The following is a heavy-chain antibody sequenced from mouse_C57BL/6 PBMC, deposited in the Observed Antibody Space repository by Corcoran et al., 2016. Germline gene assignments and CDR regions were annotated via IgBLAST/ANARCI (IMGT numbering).Heavy chain of an antibody. Sequence: EVQLQQSGPELVKPGASVKIPCKASGYTFTDYNMDWVKQSHGKSLEWIGDINPNNGGTIYNQKFKGKATLTVDKSSSTAYMELRSLTSEDTAVYYCAIIYYGNPFAYWGQGTLVTVSA. D-gene: IGHD2-1*01. V-gene: IGHV1-18*01. CDR2: INPNNGGT. CDR3: AIIYYGNPFAY. J-gene: IGHJ3*01. CDR1: GYTFTDYN.